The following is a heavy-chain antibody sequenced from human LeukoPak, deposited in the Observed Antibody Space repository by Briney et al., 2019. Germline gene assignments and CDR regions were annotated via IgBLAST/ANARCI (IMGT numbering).Heavy chain of an antibody. CDR3: ARTGDGYNYYNYYYMDV. CDR2: IYHSGST. Sequence: PSETLSLTCTVSGYSISSGYHWAWIRQPPGKGLEWIGSIYHSGSTYYNPSLKSRVTISVDTSKNQFSLKLSSVIAADTAVYYCARTGDGYNYYNYYYMDVWGKGTTVTVTS. V-gene: IGHV4-38-2*02. CDR1: GYSISSGYH. D-gene: IGHD5-24*01. J-gene: IGHJ6*03.